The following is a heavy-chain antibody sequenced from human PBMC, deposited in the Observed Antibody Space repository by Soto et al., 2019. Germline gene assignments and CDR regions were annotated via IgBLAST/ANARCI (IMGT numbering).Heavy chain of an antibody. V-gene: IGHV4-59*01. Sequence: SETLSLTCTVSGGSISSNCWTWIRQPPGKGLEWIGYVYNSGSTNYNPSLKSRVTISEDTSKSQFSLQLNSMTAADTAVYYCARYRREAVAGYTLDNWGQGILVTVSS. D-gene: IGHD6-13*01. CDR1: GGSISSNC. CDR3: ARYRREAVAGYTLDN. CDR2: VYNSGST. J-gene: IGHJ4*02.